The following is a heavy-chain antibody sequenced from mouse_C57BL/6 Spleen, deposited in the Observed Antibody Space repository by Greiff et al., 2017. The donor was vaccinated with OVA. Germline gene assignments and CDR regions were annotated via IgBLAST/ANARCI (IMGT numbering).Heavy chain of an antibody. CDR1: GYTFTSYW. CDR2: IYPSDSET. CDR3: ARWGYYGSSLFAY. Sequence: VQLQQPGAELVRPGSSVKLSCKASGYTFTSYWMDWVKQRPGQGLAWIGNIYPSDSETHYNQKFKDKATLTVDKSSSTAYMQLSSLTSEDSAVYYCARWGYYGSSLFAYWGQGTLVTVSA. V-gene: IGHV1-61*01. J-gene: IGHJ3*01. D-gene: IGHD1-1*01.